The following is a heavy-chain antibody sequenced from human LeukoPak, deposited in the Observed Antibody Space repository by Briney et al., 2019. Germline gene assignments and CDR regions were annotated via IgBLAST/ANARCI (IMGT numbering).Heavy chain of an antibody. D-gene: IGHD2-15*01. Sequence: ASVKVSCKASGYTFTGYYMHWVRQAPGQGLEWMGWINPNSGGTNYAQKFQGRVTMTRDTSISTAYMELSRLRSDGTAVYYCARARRVVVAATPTRFDPWGQGTLVTVSS. CDR3: ARARRVVVAATPTRFDP. V-gene: IGHV1-2*02. CDR2: INPNSGGT. CDR1: GYTFTGYY. J-gene: IGHJ5*02.